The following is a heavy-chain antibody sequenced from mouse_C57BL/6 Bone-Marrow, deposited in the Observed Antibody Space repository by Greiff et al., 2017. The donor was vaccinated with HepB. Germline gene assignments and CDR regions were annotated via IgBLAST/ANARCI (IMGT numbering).Heavy chain of an antibody. Sequence: QVQLQQPGAELVKPGASVKLSCKASGYTFTSYWMHWVKQRPGQGLEWIGMIHPNSGSTNYNEKFKSKATLTVDKSSSTAYMQLSSLTSEDSAVYYCARSYTAQARNYWGQGTTLTVSS. V-gene: IGHV1-64*01. J-gene: IGHJ2*01. CDR2: IHPNSGST. CDR3: ARSYTAQARNY. CDR1: GYTFTSYW. D-gene: IGHD3-2*02.